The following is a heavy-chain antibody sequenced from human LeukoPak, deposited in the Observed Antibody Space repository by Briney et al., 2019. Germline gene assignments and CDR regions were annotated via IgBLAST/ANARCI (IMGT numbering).Heavy chain of an antibody. CDR3: ARVLSLAAIRHEAFDI. J-gene: IGHJ3*02. CDR2: ISAYNGNT. D-gene: IGHD6-13*01. Sequence: ASVKVSCKASGYTFTSYGISWVRQAPGQGLEWMGWISAYNGNTNYAQKLQGRVTMTTDTSTSTAYMELRSLRSDDTAVYYCARVLSLAAIRHEAFDIWGQGTMVTVSS. CDR1: GYTFTSYG. V-gene: IGHV1-18*01.